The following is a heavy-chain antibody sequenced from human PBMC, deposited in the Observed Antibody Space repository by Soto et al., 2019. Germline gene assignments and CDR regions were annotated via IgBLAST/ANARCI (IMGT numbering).Heavy chain of an antibody. Sequence: SETLSLTCTVSGGPISSYYWSWIRQPPGKGLEYIGYIYYSGSTNYNPSLKSRVTISVDTSKNQFSLNLNSVTAADTAVYYCARLGCSGGSCPFDPWAQGTLVTVSS. V-gene: IGHV4-59*08. J-gene: IGHJ5*02. CDR2: IYYSGST. CDR1: GGPISSYY. CDR3: ARLGCSGGSCPFDP. D-gene: IGHD2-15*01.